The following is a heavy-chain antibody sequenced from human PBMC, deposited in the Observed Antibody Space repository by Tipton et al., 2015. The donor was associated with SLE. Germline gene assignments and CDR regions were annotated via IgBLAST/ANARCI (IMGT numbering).Heavy chain of an antibody. D-gene: IGHD3-22*01. CDR3: VKDSTDYYDSSGYWGWFDP. J-gene: IGHJ5*02. V-gene: IGHV3-64D*06. CDR2: ISSNGGST. CDR1: GFTFSSYA. Sequence: SLRLSCSASGFTFSSYAIHWVRQAPGKGLEYVSAISSNGGSTYYADSVKGRFTISRDNSKNTLYLQMSSLRAEDTAVYYCVKDSTDYYDSSGYWGWFDPWGQGTLVTVSS.